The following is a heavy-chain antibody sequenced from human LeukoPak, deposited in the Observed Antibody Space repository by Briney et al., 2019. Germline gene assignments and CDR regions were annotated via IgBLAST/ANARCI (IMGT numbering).Heavy chain of an antibody. J-gene: IGHJ4*02. D-gene: IGHD1-26*01. CDR2: ISGGGST. CDR1: GFSVSSNY. Sequence: GGSLRLSCAASGFSVSSNYMSWVRQAPGKGLEWVSVISGGGSTFYADSVKGRFTISRDNSRNTLYLQMNSLRAEDTAVYYCAKDPAGSSYFDYWGQGTLVTVSS. V-gene: IGHV3-53*01. CDR3: AKDPAGSSYFDY.